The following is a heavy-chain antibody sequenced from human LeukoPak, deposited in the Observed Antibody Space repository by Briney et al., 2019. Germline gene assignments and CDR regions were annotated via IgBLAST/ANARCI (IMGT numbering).Heavy chain of an antibody. J-gene: IGHJ4*02. CDR2: VSDSFYTT. CDR1: GLTFSNYA. D-gene: IGHD2-2*01. V-gene: IGHV3-23*01. CDR3: ATSPLDCRSTSCLAELRFDS. Sequence: GGSLRLSCAASGLTFSNYAMSWVRQSPGTGLDWVSGVSDSFYTTYYADSVKRRFTIHSDNSNNTLYLQMNILTVDDTATYFCATSPLDCRSTSCLAELRFDSWGQGSLVTVSS.